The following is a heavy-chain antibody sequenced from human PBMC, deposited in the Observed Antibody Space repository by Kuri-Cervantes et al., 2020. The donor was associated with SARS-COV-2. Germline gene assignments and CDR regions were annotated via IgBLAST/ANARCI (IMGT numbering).Heavy chain of an antibody. CDR1: GDTLNHYI. Sequence: SVKVSCKASGDTLNHYILNWVRQAPGQGLEWMGGISPIFGTAIYAKKFQDRVTITADESTSTAYMELSSLRSDDTAVYYCARDHMQLKGMDVWGQGTTVTVSS. J-gene: IGHJ6*02. V-gene: IGHV1-69*13. CDR2: ISPIFGTA. CDR3: ARDHMQLKGMDV. D-gene: IGHD6-13*01.